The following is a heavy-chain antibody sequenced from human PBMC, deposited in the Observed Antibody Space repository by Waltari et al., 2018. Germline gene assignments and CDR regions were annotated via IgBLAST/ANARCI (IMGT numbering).Heavy chain of an antibody. CDR2: IYTSGST. CDR1: GGSISSGSYY. V-gene: IGHV4-61*02. Sequence: QVQLQESGPGLVKPSQTLSLTCTVSGGSISSGSYYWSWIRQPPGKGLEWIGRIYTSGSTNYNPSLKSRVTISVDTSKNQFSLKLSSVTAADTAVYYCARAYTFMSIAAAGTNKDWFDPWGQGTLVTVSS. D-gene: IGHD6-13*01. J-gene: IGHJ5*02. CDR3: ARAYTFMSIAAAGTNKDWFDP.